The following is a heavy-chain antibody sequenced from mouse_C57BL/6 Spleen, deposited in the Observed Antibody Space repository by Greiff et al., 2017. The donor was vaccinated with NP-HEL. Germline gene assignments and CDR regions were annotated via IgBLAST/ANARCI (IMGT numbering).Heavy chain of an antibody. CDR1: GFTFSSYA. J-gene: IGHJ4*01. CDR2: ISDGGSYT. D-gene: IGHD4-1*01. CDR3: ARLTGTISYAMDY. Sequence: EVQLVESGGGLVKPGGSLKLSCAASGFTFSSYAMSWVRQTPEKRLEWVATISDGGSYTYYPDNVKGRFTISRDNAKNNLYLQMSHLKSEDTAMYYCARLTGTISYAMDYWGQGTSVTVSS. V-gene: IGHV5-4*01.